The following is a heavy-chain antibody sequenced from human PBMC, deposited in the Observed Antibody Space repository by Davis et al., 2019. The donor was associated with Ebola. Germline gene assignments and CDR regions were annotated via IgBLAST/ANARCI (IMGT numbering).Heavy chain of an antibody. D-gene: IGHD1-1*01. J-gene: IGHJ6*03. CDR2: IYPGDSDT. CDR3: TRRAYSPNWKNYYLDV. CDR1: GYSFSTYW. V-gene: IGHV5-51*03. Sequence: PGNSLKTSCQGPGYSFSTYWTAWVRQMPGKGLEWIGLIYPGDSDTRYSPSFQGQVTISVDKSVSTAFLQWSSLKASDTAMYYCTRRAYSPNWKNYYLDVWGKGTTVIVSS.